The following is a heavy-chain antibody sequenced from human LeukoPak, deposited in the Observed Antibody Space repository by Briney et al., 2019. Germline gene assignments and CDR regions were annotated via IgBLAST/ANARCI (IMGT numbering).Heavy chain of an antibody. CDR3: ARDSDSSPWYNAFDV. V-gene: IGHV3-11*01. CDR1: GFMFRDYY. J-gene: IGHJ3*01. Sequence: GGSLRLSYAASGFMFRDYYMSWIRQAPGKGLESISYITSSGSSIFYADSVKGRFTVSRDDAKNSLYLQMDSLRADDTAVYYCARDSDSSPWYNAFDVWGQGTMVTVSS. D-gene: IGHD6-13*01. CDR2: ITSSGSSI.